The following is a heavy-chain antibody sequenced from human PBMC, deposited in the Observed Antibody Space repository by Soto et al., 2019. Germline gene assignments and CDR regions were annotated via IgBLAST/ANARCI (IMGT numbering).Heavy chain of an antibody. J-gene: IGHJ4*02. CDR2: IKQDGSEK. CDR1: GLTFTNYW. V-gene: IGHV3-7*01. D-gene: IGHD6-13*01. Sequence: EVQLVESGGGLVQPGGSLRLSCAASGLTFTNYWMTWVRQAPGKGLEWVANIKQDGSEKYYVDSVKGRFTISRDNAKNSLYLQMIGLRAEDTAVYYCAKGGRSSSWYWFYWGQGTLVTVSS. CDR3: AKGGRSSSWYWFY.